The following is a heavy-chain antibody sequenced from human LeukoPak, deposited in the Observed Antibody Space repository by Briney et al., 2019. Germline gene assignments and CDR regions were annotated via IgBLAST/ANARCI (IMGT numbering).Heavy chain of an antibody. V-gene: IGHV3-30-3*01. CDR2: ISYDGSNK. D-gene: IGHD5-18*01. Sequence: PGRSLRLSCAASGFTFSSYAMHWVRQAPGKGLEWVAVISYDGSNKYYADSVKGRFTISRDNSKNTLYLQMNSLRAEDTAVYYCARIQLWPDHDAFDIWGQGTMVTVPS. J-gene: IGHJ3*02. CDR3: ARIQLWPDHDAFDI. CDR1: GFTFSSYA.